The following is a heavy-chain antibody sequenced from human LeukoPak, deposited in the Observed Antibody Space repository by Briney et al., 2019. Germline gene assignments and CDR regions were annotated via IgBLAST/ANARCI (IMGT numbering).Heavy chain of an antibody. D-gene: IGHD3-16*01. Sequence: SETLSLTCAVSGDSMISTNWWSWVRQPPGKGLELIGEIYHTGSTNYNPSLQSRVTISIDKSKNQFSLRLSSVTAADTAFYYCARRGGFFDFWGQGTLVTVSS. CDR3: ARRGGFFDF. J-gene: IGHJ4*02. CDR2: IYHTGST. V-gene: IGHV4-4*02. CDR1: GDSMISTNW.